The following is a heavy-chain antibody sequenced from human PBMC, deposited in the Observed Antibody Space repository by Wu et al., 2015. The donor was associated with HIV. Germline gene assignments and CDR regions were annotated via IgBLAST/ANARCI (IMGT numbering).Heavy chain of an antibody. CDR1: GYTFTDYY. J-gene: IGHJ5*02. D-gene: IGHD5-12*01. V-gene: IGHV1-2*02. CDR3: ARELRYSGLTIGKLGGMGWFDP. CDR2: INPNSGGT. Sequence: QVQLVQSGAEVKKPGASVKVSCKASGYTFTDYYIHWVRQAPGQGLEWMGWINPNSGGTNYAQKFQGRVTMTRGTSISTAYMELSRLRSDDTAVYYCARELRYSGLTIGKLGGMGWFDPWGQGILVTV.